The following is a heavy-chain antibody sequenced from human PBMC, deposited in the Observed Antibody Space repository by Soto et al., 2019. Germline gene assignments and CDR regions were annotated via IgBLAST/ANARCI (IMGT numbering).Heavy chain of an antibody. J-gene: IGHJ4*02. CDR2: IYYSGST. CDR3: ARAPPYYDSWSGYPGLFDD. V-gene: IGHV4-31*03. Sequence: TLSLPFTVSGGSISSGSYYWSWIRQHPGKGLEWIVYIYYSGSTYYNPSLKSRVTISVDTSKNQFSLKLSSVTAADTAVYYCARAPPYYDSWSGYPGLFDDWGQGTLVTVSS. D-gene: IGHD3-3*01. CDR1: GGSISSGSYY.